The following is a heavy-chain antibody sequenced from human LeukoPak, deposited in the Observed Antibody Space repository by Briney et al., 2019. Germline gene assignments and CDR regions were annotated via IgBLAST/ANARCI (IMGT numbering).Heavy chain of an antibody. Sequence: ASVKVSCKDSGYTFTSYGISRVRQAPGQGLEWMGWISAYNGNTNYAQKLQGRVTMTTDTSTSTAYMELRSLRSDDTAVYYCARGQVVVAATLGYYYYYYMDVWGKGTTVTVSS. J-gene: IGHJ6*03. CDR3: ARGQVVVAATLGYYYYYYMDV. V-gene: IGHV1-18*01. CDR2: ISAYNGNT. D-gene: IGHD2-15*01. CDR1: GYTFTSYG.